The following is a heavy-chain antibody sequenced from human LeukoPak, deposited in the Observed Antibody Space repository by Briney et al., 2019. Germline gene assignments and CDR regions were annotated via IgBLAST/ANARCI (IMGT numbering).Heavy chain of an antibody. V-gene: IGHV1-2*02. CDR1: GYTFTSYG. D-gene: IGHD3-22*01. Sequence: ASVKVSCKASGYTFTSYGISWVRQAPGQGLEWMGWINPNSGGTNYAQKFQGRVTMTRDTSISTAYMELSRLRSDDTAVYYCARAQLFYDSSGYYYYFDYWGQGTLVTVSS. CDR3: ARAQLFYDSSGYYYYFDY. J-gene: IGHJ4*02. CDR2: INPNSGGT.